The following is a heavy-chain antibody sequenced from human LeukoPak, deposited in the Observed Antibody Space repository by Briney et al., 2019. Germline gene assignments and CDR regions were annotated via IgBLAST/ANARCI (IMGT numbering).Heavy chain of an antibody. CDR2: MYYSGSA. Sequence: SETLSLTCTVSGGSISSYRYYWGWIRQPPGKGLEWFGSMYYSGSADYNPSLKSRVTISVDTSKSQFSLRLSSVTAADTALYYCARHTYDSSGYLPDSWGQGTLVTVSS. J-gene: IGHJ5*01. CDR3: ARHTYDSSGYLPDS. V-gene: IGHV4-39*01. D-gene: IGHD3-22*01. CDR1: GGSISSYRYY.